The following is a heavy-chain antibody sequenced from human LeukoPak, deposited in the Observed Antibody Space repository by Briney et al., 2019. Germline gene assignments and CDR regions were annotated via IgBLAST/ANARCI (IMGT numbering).Heavy chain of an antibody. Sequence: SETLSLTCTVSGGSISSSSYYWGWIRQPPGKGLEWIGSIYYSGSTYYNPSLKSRVTIPVDTSKNQFSLKLSSVTAADTAVYYCARRRLRYFDWWGQGTLVTVSS. CDR3: ARRRLRYFDW. CDR2: IYYSGST. V-gene: IGHV4-39*01. CDR1: GGSISSSSYY. D-gene: IGHD3-9*01. J-gene: IGHJ4*02.